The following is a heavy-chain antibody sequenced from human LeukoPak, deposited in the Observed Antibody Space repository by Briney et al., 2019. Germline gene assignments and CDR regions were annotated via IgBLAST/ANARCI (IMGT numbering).Heavy chain of an antibody. CDR3: ARHAGPNSGYAQVDY. CDR1: GYSITSYW. D-gene: IGHD5-12*01. V-gene: IGHV5-51*01. CDR2: IYPGESDN. Sequence: GESLKISCKGSGYSITSYWVGWGRQMAGEGLVWMGIIYPGESDNRYSPPFQGQVPLTADTSTTTAYQQWSSLKNSDTAMYYCARHAGPNSGYAQVDYWGQGNLVTVSS. J-gene: IGHJ4*02.